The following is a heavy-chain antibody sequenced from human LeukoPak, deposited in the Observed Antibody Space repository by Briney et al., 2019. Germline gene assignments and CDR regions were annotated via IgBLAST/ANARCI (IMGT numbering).Heavy chain of an antibody. CDR2: IYYSGST. CDR1: GGSISSYY. Sequence: MTSETLSLTCTVSGGSISSYYWSWIRQPPGKGLEWIGYIYYSGSTNYNPSLKSRVTIPVDTSKNQFSLKLSSVTAADSAVYYCARLIVVEDNWFDPWGQGTLVTVSS. J-gene: IGHJ5*02. D-gene: IGHD3-22*01. CDR3: ARLIVVEDNWFDP. V-gene: IGHV4-59*01.